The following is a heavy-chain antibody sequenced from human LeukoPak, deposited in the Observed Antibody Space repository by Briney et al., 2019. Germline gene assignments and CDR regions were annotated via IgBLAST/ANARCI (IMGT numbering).Heavy chain of an antibody. CDR1: GFTFSSDA. J-gene: IGHJ5*02. Sequence: GGSLRLSCAASGFTFSSDAMSWVRQAPGKGLEWVSAISGSGGSTYYADSVKGRFTISRDNSKNTLYLQMNSLRAEDTAVYYCAKYSGGSCYSCWFDPWGQGTLVTVSS. CDR2: ISGSGGST. D-gene: IGHD2-15*01. CDR3: AKYSGGSCYSCWFDP. V-gene: IGHV3-23*01.